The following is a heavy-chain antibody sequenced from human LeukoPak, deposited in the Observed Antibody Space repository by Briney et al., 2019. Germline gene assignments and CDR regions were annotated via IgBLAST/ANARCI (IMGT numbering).Heavy chain of an antibody. J-gene: IGHJ5*02. CDR3: ARAPPEWFDP. V-gene: IGHV4-31*03. CDR2: IYYSGST. D-gene: IGHD1-14*01. CDR1: GGSISSGGYY. Sequence: SETLSLTCTVSGGSISSGGYYWSWIRQHPGKGLERIGYIYYSGSTYYNPSLKSRVTISVDTSKNQFSLKLSSVTAADTAVYYCARAPPEWFDPWGQGTLVTVSS.